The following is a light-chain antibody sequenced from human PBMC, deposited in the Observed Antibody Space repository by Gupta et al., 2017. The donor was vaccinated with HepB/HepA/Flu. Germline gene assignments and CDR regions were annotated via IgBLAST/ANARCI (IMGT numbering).Light chain of an antibody. CDR3: NSRDSSGNLGV. Sequence: SFLLTLDTPVSLGLGQTVRITCQGDGIRKYYASWYQQKPRQAPILVISGKNNRPSGIPDRFSGSSSGNKASLTITGAQAEDEADYYCNSRDSSGNLGVFGGGTKLTVL. V-gene: IGLV3-19*01. CDR1: GIRKYY. CDR2: GKN. J-gene: IGLJ2*01.